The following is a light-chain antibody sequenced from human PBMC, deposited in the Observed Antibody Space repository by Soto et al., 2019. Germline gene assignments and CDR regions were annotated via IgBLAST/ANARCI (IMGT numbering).Light chain of an antibody. CDR2: GTS. J-gene: IGLJ1*01. V-gene: IGLV2-23*01. CDR3: FSFTSTNTHV. Sequence: ALTQPASVSGSPGQSVTISCTGTSSDFGSYKFVSWYQHHPGKVPKVIIYGTSKRPSGVSDRFSGSKSGNTASLTISGLQAEDEADYYCFSFTSTNTHVFGSGTKV. CDR1: SSDFGSYKF.